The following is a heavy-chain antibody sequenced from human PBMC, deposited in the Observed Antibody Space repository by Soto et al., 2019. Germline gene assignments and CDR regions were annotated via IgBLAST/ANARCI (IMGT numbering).Heavy chain of an antibody. CDR1: GYTFTSYA. CDR2: INAGNGNT. V-gene: IGHV1-3*01. CDR3: ASRRFESTVTTWGAFDI. D-gene: IGHD4-17*01. J-gene: IGHJ3*02. Sequence: GASVKVSCKASGYTFTSYAMHWVRQAPGQRLEWMGWINAGNGNTKYSQKFQGRVTITRDTSASTAYMELSSLRSEDTAVYYCASRRFESTVTTWGAFDIWGQGTMVTVSS.